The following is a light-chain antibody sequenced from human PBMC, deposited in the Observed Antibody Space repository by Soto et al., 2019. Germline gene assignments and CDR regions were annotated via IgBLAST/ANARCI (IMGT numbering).Light chain of an antibody. Sequence: DIVMTQSPDSLAVSLGERATINCKPSQSVLYRSNNKNYLAWYQQKSGQPPKLLIYWASTRESGVPDRFSGSGSGTDFTLTISSLQAEDVAVYYCQQYYDTPWTFGQGTKVEIK. CDR3: QQYYDTPWT. CDR2: WAS. J-gene: IGKJ1*01. V-gene: IGKV4-1*01. CDR1: QSVLYRSNNKNY.